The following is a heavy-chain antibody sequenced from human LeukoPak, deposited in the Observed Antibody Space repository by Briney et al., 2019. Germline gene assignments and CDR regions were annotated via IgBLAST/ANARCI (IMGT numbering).Heavy chain of an antibody. Sequence: GGSLRLSCAASGFTFSSYSMNWVRQAPGKGLEWVSSISSSSSYIYYADSVKGRFTISRDNSKNTLYLQMNSLRAEDTAVYYCAKDRRYSSGWYDGAGYWGQGTLVTVSS. CDR1: GFTFSSYS. V-gene: IGHV3-21*04. J-gene: IGHJ4*02. D-gene: IGHD6-19*01. CDR2: ISSSSSYI. CDR3: AKDRRYSSGWYDGAGY.